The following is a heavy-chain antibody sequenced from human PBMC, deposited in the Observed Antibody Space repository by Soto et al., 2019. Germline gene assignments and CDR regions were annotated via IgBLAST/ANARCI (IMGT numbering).Heavy chain of an antibody. Sequence: QVQLVESGGGVVQPGRSLRLSCAASGFTFSSDGMHWVRLAPGKGLEWVAVISYDGSNKYYADSVKGRFTISRDNSKNTLYLQMNSLRAEDTAVYYCAKGNDRYYFDYWGQGTLVTVSA. J-gene: IGHJ4*02. CDR3: AKGNDRYYFDY. CDR1: GFTFSSDG. D-gene: IGHD1-1*01. V-gene: IGHV3-30*18. CDR2: ISYDGSNK.